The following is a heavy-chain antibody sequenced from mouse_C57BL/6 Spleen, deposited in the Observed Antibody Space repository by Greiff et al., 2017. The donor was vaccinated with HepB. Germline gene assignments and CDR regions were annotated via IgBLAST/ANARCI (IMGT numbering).Heavy chain of an antibody. D-gene: IGHD1-1*01. J-gene: IGHJ1*03. CDR3: TRDGGPSTTKGWYFDV. CDR2: ISSGGDYI. CDR1: GFTFSSYA. V-gene: IGHV5-9-1*02. Sequence: VQLKESGEGLVKPGGSLKLSCAASGFTFSSYAMSWVRQTPEKRLEWVAYISSGGDYIYYADTVKGRFTISRDNSRNTLYLQMSSLKSEDTAMYYCTRDGGPSTTKGWYFDVWGTGTTVTVSS.